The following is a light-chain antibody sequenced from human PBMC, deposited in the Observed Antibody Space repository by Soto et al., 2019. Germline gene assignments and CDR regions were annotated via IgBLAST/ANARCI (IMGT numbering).Light chain of an antibody. CDR2: ASS. V-gene: IGKV1-39*01. Sequence: DIQMTQSPSSLSASVGGRVTITCRASENIDSYLNWYQQKPGKAPNPLIFASSNLERGVPSRFSGSGSRTDFTLTISSLQPEDFATYYCQQSSRKPFTFGPGT. CDR3: QQSSRKPFT. CDR1: ENIDSY. J-gene: IGKJ3*01.